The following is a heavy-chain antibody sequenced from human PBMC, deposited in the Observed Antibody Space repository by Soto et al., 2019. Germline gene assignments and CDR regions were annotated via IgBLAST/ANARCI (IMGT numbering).Heavy chain of an antibody. J-gene: IGHJ4*02. CDR3: ATLWFGESPY. Sequence: QLQLQESGPGLVKPSETLSLTCIVSGGSISSSSYYWGWIRQPPGKGLEWIGSIYYSGSTYYNPSLKSRVTRSVDTSKNQFSLKLSSVTAADTAVYYCATLWFGESPYWGQGTLVTVSS. CDR1: GGSISSSSYY. V-gene: IGHV4-39*01. CDR2: IYYSGST. D-gene: IGHD3-10*01.